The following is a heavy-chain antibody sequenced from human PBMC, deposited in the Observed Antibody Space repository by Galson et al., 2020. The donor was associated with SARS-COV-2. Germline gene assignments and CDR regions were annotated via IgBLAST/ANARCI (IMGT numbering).Heavy chain of an antibody. CDR1: GGSFSGYY. CDR2: INHSGST. CDR3: ARHRYSSSWYGPKNWFDP. V-gene: IGHV4-34*01. Sequence: SETLSLTCAVYGGSFSGYYWSWIRQPPGKGLEWIGEINHSGSTNYNPSLKSRVTISVDTSKNQFSLKLSSVTAADTAVYYCARHRYSSSWYGPKNWFDPWGQGTLVTVSS. D-gene: IGHD6-13*01. J-gene: IGHJ5*02.